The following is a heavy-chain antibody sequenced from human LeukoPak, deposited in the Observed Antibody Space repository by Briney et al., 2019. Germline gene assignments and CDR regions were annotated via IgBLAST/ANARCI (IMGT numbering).Heavy chain of an antibody. CDR1: GFTFDDFA. J-gene: IGHJ3*02. D-gene: IGHD3-10*01. CDR2: VSWNSDSI. V-gene: IGHV3-9*01. Sequence: GGSLRLSCAASGFTFDDFAMHWVRQAPGKGLEWVSGVSWNSDSIGYADSVKGRFTISRDNAKNSLYLQMNSLRAEDTAFYYCSTEIFTLLRGAFDIWGQGTMVTVSS. CDR3: STEIFTLLRGAFDI.